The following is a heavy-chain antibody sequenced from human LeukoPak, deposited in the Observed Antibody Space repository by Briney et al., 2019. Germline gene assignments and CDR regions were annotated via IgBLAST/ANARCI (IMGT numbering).Heavy chain of an antibody. V-gene: IGHV4-59*11. CDR1: SGSINNHY. CDR2: IYDSWNT. J-gene: IGHJ4*02. CDR3: ARDQIGYGLDY. D-gene: IGHD5-18*01. Sequence: SEALSLTCIVSSGSINNHYWSWIRQPPGKGLEWIGYIYDSWNTNYNPSLKSRVTISIDTSKNQFSLNLTSVTAADTAVYYCARDQIGYGLDYWGQGTLVTVSS.